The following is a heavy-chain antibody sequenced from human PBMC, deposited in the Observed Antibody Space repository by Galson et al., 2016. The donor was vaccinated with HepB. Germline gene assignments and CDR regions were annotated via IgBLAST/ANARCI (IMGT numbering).Heavy chain of an antibody. D-gene: IGHD3-10*01. Sequence: SLRLSCAASGFTFASYAMNWVRQAPGKGLEWVSAVSSSGVSTYYADSVKGRFTISRDNSKNTLYLQINSLRAEDTALYYCARKERSGKLYFDYWGQGTLVTVSS. CDR1: GFTFASYA. V-gene: IGHV3-23*01. CDR3: ARKERSGKLYFDY. CDR2: VSSSGVST. J-gene: IGHJ4*02.